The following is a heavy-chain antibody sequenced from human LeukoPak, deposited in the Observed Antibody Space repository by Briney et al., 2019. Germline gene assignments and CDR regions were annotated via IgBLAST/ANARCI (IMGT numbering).Heavy chain of an antibody. CDR1: GGSISSYY. CDR3: ARVGAYYYDSSGYLYFDY. CDR2: IYYSGST. D-gene: IGHD3-22*01. Sequence: SETLSLTCTVSGGSISSYYWSWIRQPPGKGLEWIGYIYYSGSTNYNPSLKSRVTISVDTSKNQFSLKLSSVTAADTAVYYCARVGAYYYDSSGYLYFDYWGQGTLVTVSS. V-gene: IGHV4-59*01. J-gene: IGHJ4*02.